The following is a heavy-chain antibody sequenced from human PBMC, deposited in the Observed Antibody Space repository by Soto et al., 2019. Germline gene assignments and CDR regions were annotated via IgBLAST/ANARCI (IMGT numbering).Heavy chain of an antibody. CDR2: ISAYNGNT. CDR1: GYTFTSYG. J-gene: IGHJ4*02. V-gene: IGHV1-18*01. D-gene: IGHD3-22*01. CDR3: ARDWYYDSSGYYYVSFDY. Sequence: ASVKVSCKASGYTFTSYGISWVRQAPGQGLEWMGWISAYNGNTNYAQKLQGRVTMTTGTSTSTAYMELRSLRSDDTAVYYCARDWYYDSSGYYYVSFDYWGQGTLVTVSS.